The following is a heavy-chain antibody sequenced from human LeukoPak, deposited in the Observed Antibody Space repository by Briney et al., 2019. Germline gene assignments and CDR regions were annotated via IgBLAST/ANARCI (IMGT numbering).Heavy chain of an antibody. D-gene: IGHD6-13*01. J-gene: IGHJ2*01. V-gene: IGHV4-59*01. CDR1: GGSITSYY. CDR3: ARGRLYSSSRYDWNSDL. Sequence: PSETLSLTCTLSGGSITSYYWSWLRQPPGKGLEWIGYIYYSGSTNYNPSLKSRVTISVDTSKNQFSLKLSSVTAADTAVYYCARGRLYSSSRYDWNSDLWGRGTLVTVSS. CDR2: IYYSGST.